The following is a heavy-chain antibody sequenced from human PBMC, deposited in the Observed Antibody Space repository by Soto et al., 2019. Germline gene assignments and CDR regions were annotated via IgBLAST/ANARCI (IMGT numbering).Heavy chain of an antibody. CDR2: IYYSGST. CDR3: ARRGGSSDRFDP. D-gene: IGHD1-26*01. CDR1: GGSISSSSYY. V-gene: IGHV4-39*01. Sequence: QLQLQESGPGLVKPSETLSLTCSVSGGSISSSSYYWDWIRQPPGKGLEWIGSIYYSGSTYYNPSLKSRVTISVDTSKNQFPLKLISVTAAYMAVYYCARRGGSSDRFDPWGQGTLVTVSS. J-gene: IGHJ5*02.